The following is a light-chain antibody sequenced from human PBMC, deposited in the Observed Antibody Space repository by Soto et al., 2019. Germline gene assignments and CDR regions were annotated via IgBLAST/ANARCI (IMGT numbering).Light chain of an antibody. V-gene: IGLV1-44*01. CDR1: SSNIGNNI. CDR2: TDN. CDR3: AAWDDSLNGWV. Sequence: QSVLTQPPSASAPPGQRVTISCSGSSSNIGNNIVNWYQQLPGTAPKLLIYTDNRRPSGVPDRFSGSKSGTSASLAISGLQSEDEGDYYCAAWDDSLNGWVFGGGTKLTVL. J-gene: IGLJ3*02.